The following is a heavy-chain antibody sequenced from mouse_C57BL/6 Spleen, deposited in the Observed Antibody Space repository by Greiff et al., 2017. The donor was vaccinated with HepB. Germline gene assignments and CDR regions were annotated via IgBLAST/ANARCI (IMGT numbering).Heavy chain of an antibody. V-gene: IGHV1-55*01. CDR2: IYPGSGST. J-gene: IGHJ1*03. D-gene: IGHD1-1*01. CDR1: GYTFTSYW. CDR3: ARGDYYGSSQRTPWYFDV. Sequence: QVQLQQPGAELVKPGASVKMSCKASGYTFTSYWITWVKQRPGQGLEWIGDIYPGSGSTNYNEKFKSKATLTVDTSSSTAYLQLSSLTSEDSAVYYCARGDYYGSSQRTPWYFDVWGTGTTVTVSS.